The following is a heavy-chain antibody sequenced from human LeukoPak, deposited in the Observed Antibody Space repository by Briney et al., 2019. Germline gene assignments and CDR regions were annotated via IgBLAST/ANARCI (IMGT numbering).Heavy chain of an antibody. CDR3: ARRYGDYVYWFDP. CDR2: ISGYNGNT. J-gene: IGHJ5*02. D-gene: IGHD4-17*01. Sequence: ASVKVSCKASGYTFTTYNINWVRQAPGQGLEWMGWISGYNGNTNYAQKLQGRVTMTTDTSTSTAYMELRSLRSDDTAVYYCARRYGDYVYWFDPWGQGTLVTVSS. CDR1: GYTFTTYN. V-gene: IGHV1-18*01.